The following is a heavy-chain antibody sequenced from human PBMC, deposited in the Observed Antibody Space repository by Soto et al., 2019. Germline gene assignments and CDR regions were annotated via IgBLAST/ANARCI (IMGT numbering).Heavy chain of an antibody. V-gene: IGHV1-8*01. J-gene: IGHJ6*02. CDR1: GYTLTSYD. CDR2: MNPNSGNT. D-gene: IGHD3-3*01. CDR3: ARVPHSYYDFWSVYYPGDYYYGMDV. Sequence: ASVKVSCKASGYTLTSYDINWVRQATGQGLEWMGWMNPNSGNTGYAQKFQGRVTMTRKTSISTAYMELSSLRSEDTAVYYCARVPHSYYDFWSVYYPGDYYYGMDVWGQGTTVAVSS.